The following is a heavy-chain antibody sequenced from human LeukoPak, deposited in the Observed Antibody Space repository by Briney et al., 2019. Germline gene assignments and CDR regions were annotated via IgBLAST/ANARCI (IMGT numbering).Heavy chain of an antibody. CDR1: GGTFINYA. D-gene: IGHD2-2*01. CDR3: ARDGCSSTSCYVGAFYI. J-gene: IGHJ3*02. Sequence: ASVTVSFTGSGGTFINYAITWVGQAPGQGREWMGGIIPIFGTANYAQKFQGRVTITTDESTSTAYMELSSLRSEDTAVYYCARDGCSSTSCYVGAFYIWGQGTMVTVSS. CDR2: IIPIFGTA. V-gene: IGHV1-69*05.